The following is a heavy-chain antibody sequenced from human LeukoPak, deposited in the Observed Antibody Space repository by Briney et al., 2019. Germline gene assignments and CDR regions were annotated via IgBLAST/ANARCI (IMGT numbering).Heavy chain of an antibody. Sequence: PSETLSLTCTVSGGSISSSSYYWGWIRQPPGKGLEWIGSIYYSGSTYYNPSLKSRVTISVDTSKNQFSLKLSSVTAADTAVYYCARVKVGAPTHGAFDIWGQGTMVTVSS. CDR1: GGSISSSSYY. CDR2: IYYSGST. CDR3: ARVKVGAPTHGAFDI. J-gene: IGHJ3*02. D-gene: IGHD1-26*01. V-gene: IGHV4-39*07.